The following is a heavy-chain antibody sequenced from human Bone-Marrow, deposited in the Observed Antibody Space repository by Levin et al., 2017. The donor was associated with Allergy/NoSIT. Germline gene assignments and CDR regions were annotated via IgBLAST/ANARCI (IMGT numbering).Heavy chain of an antibody. D-gene: IGHD3-10*01. V-gene: IGHV3-30*04. J-gene: IGHJ6*02. CDR2: ISYDGSNK. CDR3: ARDCYYGSGSCYGMDV. Sequence: LSLTCAASGFTFSSYAMHWVRQAPGKGLEWVAVISYDGSNKYYADSVKGRFTISRDNSKNTLYLQMNSLRAEDTAVYYCARDCYYGSGSCYGMDVWGQGTAVTVSS. CDR1: GFTFSSYA.